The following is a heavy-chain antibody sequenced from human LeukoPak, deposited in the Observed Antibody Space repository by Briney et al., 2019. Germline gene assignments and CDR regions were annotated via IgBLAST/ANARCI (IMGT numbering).Heavy chain of an antibody. J-gene: IGHJ6*02. D-gene: IGHD6-19*01. Sequence: PSETLSLTCAVYGGSFSGYYWSWIRQPPGKGLEWIGEINHSGSTNYNPSLKSRVTISVDTSKNQFSLKLSSVTAADTAVYYCARVSKQWLVRNIGYYYGMDVWGQGTTVTVSS. CDR2: INHSGST. V-gene: IGHV4-34*01. CDR3: ARVSKQWLVRNIGYYYGMDV. CDR1: GGSFSGYY.